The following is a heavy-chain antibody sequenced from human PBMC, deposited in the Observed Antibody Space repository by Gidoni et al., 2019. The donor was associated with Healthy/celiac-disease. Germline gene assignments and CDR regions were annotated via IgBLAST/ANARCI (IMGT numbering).Heavy chain of an antibody. CDR3: ARVVVYCSGGSCLGPYGMDV. V-gene: IGHV4-31*03. CDR2: IYYSGST. CDR1: GGSISSGGYY. J-gene: IGHJ6*02. D-gene: IGHD2-15*01. Sequence: QVQLQESGPGLVKPSQTLSLTCTVSGGSISSGGYYWSWIRQHPGKGLEWIGYIYYSGSTYYNPSLKSRVTISVDTSKNQFSLKLSSVTAADTAVYYCARVVVYCSGGSCLGPYGMDVWGQGTTVTVSS.